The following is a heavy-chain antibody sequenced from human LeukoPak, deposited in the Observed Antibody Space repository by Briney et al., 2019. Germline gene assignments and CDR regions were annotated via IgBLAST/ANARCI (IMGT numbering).Heavy chain of an antibody. CDR2: IYYSGST. Sequence: PSETLSLTCTVSGGSVSSSRYYWGWSRQPPGQGLEWIGSIYYSGSTYNNPSLKSRVTISIDTSKNQFSLKVSSVAAADTAVYYCARRNGYPFFDSWGQGTLVTVSS. CDR1: GGSVSSSRYY. D-gene: IGHD5-18*01. CDR3: ARRNGYPFFDS. V-gene: IGHV4-39*01. J-gene: IGHJ4*02.